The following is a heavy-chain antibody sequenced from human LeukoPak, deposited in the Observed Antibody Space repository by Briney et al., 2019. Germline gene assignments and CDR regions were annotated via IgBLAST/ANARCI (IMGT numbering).Heavy chain of an antibody. CDR2: ISGSGGST. CDR3: AKARWETGTPFDP. D-gene: IGHD1-1*01. Sequence: GGSLRLSCAASGFTFSSYAMSWVRRAPGKGLKWVSAISGSGGSTYYADSVKGRFTISRDNSKNTLYLQMNSRRAEDTAVYYCAKARWETGTPFDPWGQGTLVTVSS. J-gene: IGHJ5*02. CDR1: GFTFSSYA. V-gene: IGHV3-23*01.